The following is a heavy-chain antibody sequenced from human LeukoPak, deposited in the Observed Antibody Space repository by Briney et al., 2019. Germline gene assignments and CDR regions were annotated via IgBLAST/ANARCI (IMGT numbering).Heavy chain of an antibody. CDR2: INHSGST. CDR1: GSTITTDDYY. D-gene: IGHD4-17*01. Sequence: SQTLSLTCSVSGSTITTDDYYWSWIRQPPGKGLEWIGEINHSGSTNYNPSLKSRVTISVDTSKNQFPLKLSSVTAADTAVYYCARRLRFYKVDPWGQGTLVTVSS. CDR3: ARRLRFYKVDP. J-gene: IGHJ5*02. V-gene: IGHV4-34*01.